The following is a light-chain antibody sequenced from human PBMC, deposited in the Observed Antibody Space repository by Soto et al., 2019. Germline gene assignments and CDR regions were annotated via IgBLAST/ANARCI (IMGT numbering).Light chain of an antibody. V-gene: IGLV1-40*01. CDR1: GSNIGAGYD. Sequence: QSVLTQPPSVSGAPGQRVTITCSGSGSNIGAGYDVHWYQHVPGMPPRLLIFGTTTRPSIVPDRLSCSKSATSASLAITGIQAEDEADYYCQSYDTRLTAWIFGGGT. CDR2: GTT. CDR3: QSYDTRLTAWI. J-gene: IGLJ2*01.